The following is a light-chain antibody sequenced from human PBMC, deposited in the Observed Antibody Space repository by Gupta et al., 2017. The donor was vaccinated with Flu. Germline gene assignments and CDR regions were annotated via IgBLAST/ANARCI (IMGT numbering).Light chain of an antibody. CDR2: GAS. CDR1: QSLLHSDTNTY. V-gene: IGKV2D-29*01. J-gene: IGKJ1*01. CDR3: MQCLQAPKT. Sequence: VMPQTPLSLSVTPGQPASISCRSSQSLLHSDTNTYLDWYLQRPGQTPQLLVYGASNRVSGVPDRFSGSGSGTDFTLKISRVEAEDVGVYFCMQCLQAPKTFGQGTKVEIK.